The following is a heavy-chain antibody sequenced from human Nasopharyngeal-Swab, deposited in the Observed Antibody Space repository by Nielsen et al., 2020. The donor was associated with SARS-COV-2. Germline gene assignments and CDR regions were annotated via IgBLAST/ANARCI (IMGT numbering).Heavy chain of an antibody. CDR3: ARGGPAYYDFWSGYLPYYYYGMDV. D-gene: IGHD3-3*01. Sequence: ASVKVSCKASGYTFTSYDINWVRQATGQGLEWMGWMNPNSGNTGYAQKFQGRVTMTRNTSISTAYMELSSLRSEDTAEYYCARGGPAYYDFWSGYLPYYYYGMDVWGQGTTVTVSS. V-gene: IGHV1-8*01. J-gene: IGHJ6*02. CDR2: MNPNSGNT. CDR1: GYTFTSYD.